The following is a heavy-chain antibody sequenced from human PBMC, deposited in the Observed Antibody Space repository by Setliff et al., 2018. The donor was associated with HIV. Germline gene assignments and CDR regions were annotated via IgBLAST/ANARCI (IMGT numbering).Heavy chain of an antibody. CDR1: GDSISSGVYY. D-gene: IGHD1-1*01. J-gene: IGHJ6*03. Sequence: PSETLSLTCNVSGDSISSGVYYWSWIRQQPGKGLEWIGYIHYTGSTFYNPSLKSRVFISADTSKTQFSLKLTSVTAADTAVYCCARGDFWNEAPAYHYMDVWGIGTKVTVSS. CDR3: ARGDFWNEAPAYHYMDV. V-gene: IGHV4-31*03. CDR2: IHYTGST.